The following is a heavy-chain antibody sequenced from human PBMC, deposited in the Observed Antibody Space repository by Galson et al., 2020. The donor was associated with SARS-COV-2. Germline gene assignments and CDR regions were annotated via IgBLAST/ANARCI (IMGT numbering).Heavy chain of an antibody. CDR1: GYTFTSYY. V-gene: IGHV1-46*01. D-gene: IGHD2-2*01. J-gene: IGHJ5*02. Sequence: ASVKVSCKASGYTFTSYYIHWVRQAPGQGLEWMGLINPSGGGTTYAQKFQGRVTMTRDTSTSTVYMELSSLRSEDTAVYYCATTAAMGFEGWFDPWGQGTLVTVSS. CDR3: ATTAAMGFEGWFDP. CDR2: INPSGGGT.